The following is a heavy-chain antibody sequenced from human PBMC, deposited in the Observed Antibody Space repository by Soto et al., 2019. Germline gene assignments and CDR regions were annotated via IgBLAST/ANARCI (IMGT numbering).Heavy chain of an antibody. CDR3: ARGVTAVGAFDI. Sequence: EVQLVESGGGLVQPGRSLTLSCAASASTFSSYWMHWVRQAPGEGLVWVSRISGDGSSTGYADSVKGRFTISRDNAKNTLYLQMNTLRDEDTAVYYCARGVTAVGAFDIWGQGTMVTVSS. J-gene: IGHJ3*02. D-gene: IGHD2-21*02. CDR2: ISGDGSST. V-gene: IGHV3-74*01. CDR1: ASTFSSYW.